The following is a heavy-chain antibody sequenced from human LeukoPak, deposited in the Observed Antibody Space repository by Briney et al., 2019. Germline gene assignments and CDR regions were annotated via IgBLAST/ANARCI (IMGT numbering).Heavy chain of an antibody. D-gene: IGHD1-26*01. CDR3: ARLSGSPHPPFDY. CDR1: GGSISNYY. J-gene: IGHJ4*02. CDR2: IYYSGTT. Sequence: ADTLSLTCTVSGGSISNYYWTWIRQPPGKGLEWIGYIYYSGTTYYNPSLKSRVTISVDTSKNQFSLKLTSVTAADAAVYYCARLSGSPHPPFDYWGQGTLVTVSS. V-gene: IGHV4-59*08.